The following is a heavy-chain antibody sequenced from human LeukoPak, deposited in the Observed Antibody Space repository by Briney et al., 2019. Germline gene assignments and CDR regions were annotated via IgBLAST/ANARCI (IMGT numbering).Heavy chain of an antibody. V-gene: IGHV4-39*01. CDR3: ARLGGYYDPPGY. J-gene: IGHJ4*02. CDR2: IHYSGST. Sequence: SETLSLTCTVSGGSISSPTYYWAWIRQPPGKGLEWIGTIHYSGSTFYNPSLKSQVTISVDTSKNQFSLKLSSVTAADTAVYYCARLGGYYDPPGYWGQGTLVTVSS. CDR1: GGSISSPTYY. D-gene: IGHD3-22*01.